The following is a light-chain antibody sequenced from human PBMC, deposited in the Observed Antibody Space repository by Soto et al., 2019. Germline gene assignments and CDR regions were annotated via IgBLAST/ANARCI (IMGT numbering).Light chain of an antibody. J-gene: IGKJ1*01. CDR1: QSVSSSY. Sequence: EIVLTQSPGTLSLSPGERATLSCRASQSVSSSYLACYQQKPGQAPRLLIYGASIRATGIPDRFSGSGSGTDFTLTISRLEPEDFAVYYCQQYGSSPDTFGQGTKVEIK. CDR2: GAS. CDR3: QQYGSSPDT. V-gene: IGKV3-20*01.